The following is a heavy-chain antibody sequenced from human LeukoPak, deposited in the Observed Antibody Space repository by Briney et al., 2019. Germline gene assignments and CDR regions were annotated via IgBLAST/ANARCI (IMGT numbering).Heavy chain of an antibody. V-gene: IGHV3-21*01. CDR3: ARSTQYGSGSLNFDY. CDR1: GFTFSSYS. J-gene: IGHJ4*02. D-gene: IGHD3-10*01. CDR2: ISSSSSYI. Sequence: GGSLRLSCAASGFTFSSYSMNWVRQAPGKGLEWVSSISSSSSYIYYADSAKGRFTISRDNAKNSLYLQMNSLRAEDTAVYYCARSTQYGSGSLNFDYWGQGTLVTVSS.